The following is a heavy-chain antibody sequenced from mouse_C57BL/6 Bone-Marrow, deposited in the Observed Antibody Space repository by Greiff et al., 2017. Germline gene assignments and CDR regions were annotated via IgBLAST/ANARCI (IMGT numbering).Heavy chain of an antibody. D-gene: IGHD2-4*01. V-gene: IGHV1-78*01. CDR3: ARIDYDSYWYFDV. CDR1: GYTFTDHT. CDR2: IYPRDGST. Sequence: VQLVESDAELVKPGASVKISCKVSGYTFTDHTIHWMKQRPEQGLEWIGYIYPRDGSTKYYEKFKGKATLTADKSSSTAYMQLNSLTSEDSAVYFCARIDYDSYWYFDVWGTGTTVTVSS. J-gene: IGHJ1*03.